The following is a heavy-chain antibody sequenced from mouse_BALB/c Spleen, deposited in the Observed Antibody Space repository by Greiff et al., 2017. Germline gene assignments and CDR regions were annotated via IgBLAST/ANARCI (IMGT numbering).Heavy chain of an antibody. CDR1: GYSFTSYW. CDR2: IYPGNSDT. J-gene: IGHJ1*01. D-gene: IGHD1-1*01. CDR3: TRSTTVVEGGYFDV. V-gene: IGHV1-5*01. Sequence: VQLKESGTVLARPGASVKMSCKASGYSFTSYWMHWVKQRPGQGLEWIGAIYPGNSDTSYNQKFKGKAKLTAVTSASTAYMELSSLTNEDSAVYYCTRSTTVVEGGYFDVWGAGTTVTVSS.